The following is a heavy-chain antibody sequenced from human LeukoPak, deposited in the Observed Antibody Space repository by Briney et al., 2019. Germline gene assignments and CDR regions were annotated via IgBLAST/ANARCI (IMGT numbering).Heavy chain of an antibody. CDR3: ARGGFFLDY. Sequence: PSETLSLTCTVSGGSIRSYYWSWIRQPPGKGLEWIGYIYYSGSTTYNPSLKSRVTISVDTSKNQLSLKLSSVTAADTAVYYCARGGFFLDYWGQGTLVTASS. D-gene: IGHD3-10*01. J-gene: IGHJ4*02. CDR1: GGSIRSYY. V-gene: IGHV4-59*01. CDR2: IYYSGST.